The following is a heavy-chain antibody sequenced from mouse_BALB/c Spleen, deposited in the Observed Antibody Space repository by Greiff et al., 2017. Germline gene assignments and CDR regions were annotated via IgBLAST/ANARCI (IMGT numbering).Heavy chain of an antibody. CDR3: ARDIYYEAPYAMDY. V-gene: IGHV7-3*02. J-gene: IGHJ4*01. CDR1: GFTFTDYY. Sequence: DVKLVESGGGLVQPGGSLRLSCATSGFTFTDYYMSWVRQPPGKALEWLGFIRNKANGYTTEYSASVKGRFTISRDNSQSILYLQMNTLRAEDSATYYCARDIYYEAPYAMDYWGQGTSVTVSS. D-gene: IGHD2-4*01. CDR2: IRNKANGYTT.